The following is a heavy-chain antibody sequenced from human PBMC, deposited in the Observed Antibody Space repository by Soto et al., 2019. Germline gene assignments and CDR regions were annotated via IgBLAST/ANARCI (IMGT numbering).Heavy chain of an antibody. J-gene: IGHJ4*02. CDR1: GFTFSSYG. Sequence: PGGSLRLSCAASGFTFSSYGMHWVRQAPGKGMEWVAVIWYDGSNKYYADSVKGRFTISRDNSKNTLYLQMNSLRAEDTAVYYCARDYDFSYYFDYWGRGTLVTVSS. CDR3: ARDYDFSYYFDY. D-gene: IGHD3-3*01. V-gene: IGHV3-33*01. CDR2: IWYDGSNK.